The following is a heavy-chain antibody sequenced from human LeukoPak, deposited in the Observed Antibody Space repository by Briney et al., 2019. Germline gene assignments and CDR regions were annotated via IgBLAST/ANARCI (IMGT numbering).Heavy chain of an antibody. CDR1: GGSISSYY. Sequence: SETLSLTCTVSGGSISSYYWSWIRQPPGKGLEWIGYIYYSGSTNYNPSLKSRVTISVDTSKNQFSLKLSSVTAADTAVYYCARETGDNSVDYWGQGTLFTVSS. CDR2: IYYSGST. CDR3: ARETGDNSVDY. V-gene: IGHV4-59*01. D-gene: IGHD4-23*01. J-gene: IGHJ4*02.